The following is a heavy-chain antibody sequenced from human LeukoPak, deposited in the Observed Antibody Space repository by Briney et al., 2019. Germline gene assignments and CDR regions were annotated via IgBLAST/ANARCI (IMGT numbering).Heavy chain of an antibody. J-gene: IGHJ4*02. Sequence: PGGSLRLSCAASGFIFSSYGMHWVRQAPGKGLEWVAVIWFDGSEKYYADSVKGRFTISRDNSKNTLSLQMNSLRAEDTAVYYRVRTFDSTGFDYGHYFDSWGQGTLVTVSS. CDR3: VRTFDSTGFDYGHYFDS. D-gene: IGHD3-22*01. CDR2: IWFDGSEK. CDR1: GFIFSSYG. V-gene: IGHV3-33*01.